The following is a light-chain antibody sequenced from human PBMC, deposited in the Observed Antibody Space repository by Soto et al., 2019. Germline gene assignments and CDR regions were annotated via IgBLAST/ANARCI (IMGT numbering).Light chain of an antibody. CDR2: GAS. Sequence: EIVLTQSPGTLSLSPGERATLSCRASQSISSSYLAWYQQKPGQAPRLLIFGASSRATDIPDRFSGSGSETDFTLTISRLEPEDFAVYYCQQYGNSPFTFGPGTKVYIK. J-gene: IGKJ3*01. V-gene: IGKV3-20*01. CDR3: QQYGNSPFT. CDR1: QSISSSY.